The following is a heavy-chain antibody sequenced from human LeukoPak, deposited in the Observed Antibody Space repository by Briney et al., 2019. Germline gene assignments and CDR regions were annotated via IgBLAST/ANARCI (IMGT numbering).Heavy chain of an antibody. J-gene: IGHJ4*02. CDR1: GYTFTSYG. CDR3: ARDVDCSGGSCYSEKYDY. Sequence: ASVKVSCKASGYTFTSYGISWVRQAPGQGLEWMGWISAYNGNTNYAQKLQGRVTMTTDTSTSTAYMELRSLRSDDTAVYYCARDVDCSGGSCYSEKYDYWGQGTLVTVSS. CDR2: ISAYNGNT. D-gene: IGHD2-15*01. V-gene: IGHV1-18*01.